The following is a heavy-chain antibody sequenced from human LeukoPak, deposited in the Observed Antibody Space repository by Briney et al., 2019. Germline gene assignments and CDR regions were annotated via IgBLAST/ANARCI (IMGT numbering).Heavy chain of an antibody. D-gene: IGHD1-26*01. CDR1: GFTFSSYA. Sequence: PGGSLRLSCAASGFTFSSYAMHWVRQAPGKGLEYVSAISSNGGSTYYANSVKGRFTISRDNSKNTLYLQMGSLRAEDMAVYYCARSVGATTWFYYYYYMDVWGKGTTVTVSS. CDR2: ISSNGGST. CDR3: ARSVGATTWFYYYYYMDV. V-gene: IGHV3-64*01. J-gene: IGHJ6*03.